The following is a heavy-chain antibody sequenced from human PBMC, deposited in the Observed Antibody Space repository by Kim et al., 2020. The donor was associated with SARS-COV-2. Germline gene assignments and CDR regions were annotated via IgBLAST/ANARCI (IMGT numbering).Heavy chain of an antibody. D-gene: IGHD2-15*01. CDR3: ARGSCGGTCPLFGDYGIDV. Sequence: ASVKVSCKTSRYIFTNYYIHWVRQAPGQGLEWMAMMNPADARKVLAQKFQGRVTMTRDTATSTVYMDLSSLTSEDTALYYCARGSCGGTCPLFGDYGIDVWGQGTTVTVSS. CDR2: MNPADARK. J-gene: IGHJ6*02. V-gene: IGHV1-46*01. CDR1: RYIFTNYY.